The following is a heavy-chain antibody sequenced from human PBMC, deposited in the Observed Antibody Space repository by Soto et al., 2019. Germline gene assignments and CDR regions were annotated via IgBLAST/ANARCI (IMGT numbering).Heavy chain of an antibody. CDR1: GGSVSSGSYY. Sequence: SETLSLTCTVSGGSVSSGSYYWSWIRQPPGKGLEWIGYIYYSGSTNYNPSLKSRVTISVDTSKNQFSLKLSSVTAADTAVYYCAAHSLDPRMGGQVDYWGQGTLVTVSS. J-gene: IGHJ4*02. V-gene: IGHV4-61*01. D-gene: IGHD2-15*01. CDR2: IYYSGST. CDR3: AAHSLDPRMGGQVDY.